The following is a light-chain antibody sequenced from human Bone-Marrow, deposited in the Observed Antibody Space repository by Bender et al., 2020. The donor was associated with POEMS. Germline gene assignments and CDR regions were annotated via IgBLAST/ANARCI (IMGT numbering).Light chain of an antibody. Sequence: QSALAQPTSVSGSPGQSITISCTGSSSDIGGYNYVSWYQRHPGKAPKLIIYELDKRPSGISDRFSGSKSGNTASLTISGLQPEDEAHYYCWSNASSGTMVFGGGTRLTVL. V-gene: IGLV2-14*01. J-gene: IGLJ3*02. CDR3: WSNASSGTMV. CDR1: SSDIGGYNY. CDR2: ELD.